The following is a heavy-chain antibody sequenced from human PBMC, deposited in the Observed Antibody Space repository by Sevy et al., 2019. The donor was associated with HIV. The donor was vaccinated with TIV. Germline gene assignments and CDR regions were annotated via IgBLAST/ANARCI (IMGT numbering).Heavy chain of an antibody. CDR3: ARDRKPNRYDSSVIHPINYYYYGMDV. J-gene: IGHJ6*02. V-gene: IGHV3-30*04. CDR1: EFTFNKYA. D-gene: IGHD3-22*01. Sequence: GGSLRLSCAASEFTFNKYALHWVRQAPGKGLEWVAVISYDGNNKYYAESVKGRFTISRDNSKNTLYLQMNSLRAEDTAMYYCARDRKPNRYDSSVIHPINYYYYGMDVWGQGTTVTVSS. CDR2: ISYDGNNK.